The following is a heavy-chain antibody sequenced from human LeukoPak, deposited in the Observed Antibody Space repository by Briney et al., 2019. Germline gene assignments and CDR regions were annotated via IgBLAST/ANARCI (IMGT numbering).Heavy chain of an antibody. J-gene: IGHJ4*02. D-gene: IGHD3-22*01. CDR1: GGSVSSGSYY. V-gene: IGHV2-70*11. CDR2: IDWDDDK. Sequence: TLSLTCIVSGGSVSSGSYYWSWIRQPPGKALEWLARIDWDDDKYYSTSLKTRLTISKDTSKNQVVLTMTNMDPVDTATYYCARISTYSSGDFDYWGQGTLVTVSS. CDR3: ARISTYSSGDFDY.